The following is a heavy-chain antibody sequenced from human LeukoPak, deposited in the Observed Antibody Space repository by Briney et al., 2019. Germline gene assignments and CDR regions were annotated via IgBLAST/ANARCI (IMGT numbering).Heavy chain of an antibody. V-gene: IGHV1-69*13. D-gene: IGHD3-10*01. J-gene: IGHJ6*02. CDR1: GGTFSSYA. CDR2: IIPIFGTA. CDR3: ARARRVRGAAAAYYYGMDV. Sequence: SVKVSCKASGGTFSSYAISWVRQAPGQGLEWMGGIIPIFGTANYAQKFQGRVAITADESTSTAYMELSSLRSEDTAVYYCARARRVRGAAAAYYYGMDVWGQGTTVTVSS.